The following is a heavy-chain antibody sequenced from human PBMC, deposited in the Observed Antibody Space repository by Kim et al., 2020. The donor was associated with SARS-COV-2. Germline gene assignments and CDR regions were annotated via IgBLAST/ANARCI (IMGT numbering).Heavy chain of an antibody. V-gene: IGHV6-1*01. J-gene: IGHJ4*02. CDR1: GDSVSSNSAA. D-gene: IGHD6-13*01. CDR3: ARDIFEEGPTIILAAAAKYYFDY. Sequence: SQTLSLTCAISGDSVSSNSAAWNWIRQSPSRGLEWLGRTYYRSKWYNDYAVSVKSRITINPDTSKNQFSLQLNSVTPEDTAVYYCARDIFEEGPTIILAAAAKYYFDYWGQGTLVTVSS. CDR2: TYYRSKWYN.